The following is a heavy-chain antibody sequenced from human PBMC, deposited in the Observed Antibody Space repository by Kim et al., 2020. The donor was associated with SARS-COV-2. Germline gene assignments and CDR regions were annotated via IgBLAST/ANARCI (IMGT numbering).Heavy chain of an antibody. CDR2: FDPEDGET. CDR1: GYTLTELS. Sequence: ASVKVSCKVSGYTLTELSMHWVRQAPGKGLEWMGGFDPEDGETIYAQKFQGRVTMTEDTSTDTAYMELSSLRSEDTAVYYCATVARRRRPTNWFDPWGQGTLVTVSS. V-gene: IGHV1-24*01. J-gene: IGHJ5*02. CDR3: ATVARRRRPTNWFDP.